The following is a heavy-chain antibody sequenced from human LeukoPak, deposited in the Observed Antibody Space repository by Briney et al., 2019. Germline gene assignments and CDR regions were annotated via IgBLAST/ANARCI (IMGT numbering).Heavy chain of an antibody. D-gene: IGHD3-22*01. CDR3: ARHYDSIGYYDFDD. Sequence: PGGSLRLSCADSGLTFSSSAMHWVRQAPGKGLEWVAVISSHESNKFYAESVLGRFTISRDNSKNTLFLQMDNLRPEDTALYYCARHYDSIGYYDFDDWGQGTLVTVSS. V-gene: IGHV3-30*04. CDR1: GLTFSSSA. CDR2: ISSHESNK. J-gene: IGHJ4*02.